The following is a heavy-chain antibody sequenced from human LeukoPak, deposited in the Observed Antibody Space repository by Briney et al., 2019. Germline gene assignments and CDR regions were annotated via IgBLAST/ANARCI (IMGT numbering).Heavy chain of an antibody. D-gene: IGHD3-16*02. V-gene: IGHV3-66*01. CDR1: GFTFRNYA. Sequence: GGSLRLSCAASGFTFRNYAMSWVRQAPGKGLEWVSVIYSGGSTYYADSVKGRFTISRDNSKNTLYLQMNSLRAEDTAVYYCATRGRLSHLSFDYWGQGTLVTVSS. CDR3: ATRGRLSHLSFDY. CDR2: IYSGGST. J-gene: IGHJ4*02.